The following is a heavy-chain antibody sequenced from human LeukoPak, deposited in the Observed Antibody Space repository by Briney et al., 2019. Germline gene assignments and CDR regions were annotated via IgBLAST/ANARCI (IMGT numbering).Heavy chain of an antibody. J-gene: IGHJ2*01. CDR1: GYTFTTYW. Sequence: GESLKISCQASGYTFTTYWIGWVRQMPGKGLECMGIIYPDDSDTTYSPSFQGQITISADKSFSTAYLQWSSLKASDTAIYYCARLGGDTYYFGSASYPNWYFDLWGRGTLVTVSS. D-gene: IGHD3-10*01. CDR2: IYPDDSDT. CDR3: ARLGGDTYYFGSASYPNWYFDL. V-gene: IGHV5-51*01.